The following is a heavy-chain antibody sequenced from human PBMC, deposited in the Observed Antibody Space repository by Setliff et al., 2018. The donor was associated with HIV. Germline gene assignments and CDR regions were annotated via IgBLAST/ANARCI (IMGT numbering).Heavy chain of an antibody. CDR3: AREDSSYHYFDS. J-gene: IGHJ4*02. D-gene: IGHD3-22*01. CDR1: GGSISSHY. V-gene: IGHV4-59*11. CDR2: IYYSGST. Sequence: PSETLSLTCTVSGGSISSHYWSWIRQPPGKGLEWIGSIYYSGSTNYNPSLKSRVTISVDTSKNQFSLKLSSVTAADTAVYYCAREDSSYHYFDSWGQGVLVTVSS.